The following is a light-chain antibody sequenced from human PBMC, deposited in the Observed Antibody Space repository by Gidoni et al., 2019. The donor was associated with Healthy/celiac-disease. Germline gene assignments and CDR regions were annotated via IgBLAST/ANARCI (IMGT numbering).Light chain of an antibody. CDR3: MQAIQTPLT. J-gene: IGKJ4*01. V-gene: IGKV2-28*01. CDR1: QSLLDSNGYKY. Sequence: DIVMTPSPLSLPVTPGEPASISCRSSQSLLDSNGYKYLDWYLQKPGQSPQLLIYLGSNRASGVPDRFSGSGSGTDFTLKISRVEAEDVGVYYCMQAIQTPLTFGGGTKVEIK. CDR2: LGS.